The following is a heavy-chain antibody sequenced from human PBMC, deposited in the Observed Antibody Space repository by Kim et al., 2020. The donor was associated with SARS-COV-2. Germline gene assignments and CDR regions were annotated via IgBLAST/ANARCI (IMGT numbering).Heavy chain of an antibody. CDR2: ISGSGGST. V-gene: IGHV3-23*01. Sequence: GGSLRLSCAASGFTFSSYAMSWVRQAPGKGLEWVSAISGSGGSTYYADSVKGRFTISRDNSKNTLYLQMNSLRAEDTAVYYCAKDLTYYYDSSGYYFGWWGQRTLVTVSS. CDR3: AKDLTYYYDSSGYYFGW. D-gene: IGHD3-22*01. J-gene: IGHJ4*02. CDR1: GFTFSSYA.